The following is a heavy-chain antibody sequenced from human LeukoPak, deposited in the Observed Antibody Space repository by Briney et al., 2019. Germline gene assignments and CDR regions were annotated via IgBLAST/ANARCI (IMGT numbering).Heavy chain of an antibody. CDR1: GFTVSSNF. D-gene: IGHD1-26*01. Sequence: GGSLRLSCAASGFTVSSNFMSWVRQAPGKGLEWVSVIYSGGDTYYADSVKGRFTISRDNSKNTLYLQMSSLRVEDTAVYYCVKSIVGATTGRRAFDIWGQGTMVTVSS. V-gene: IGHV3-66*01. CDR3: VKSIVGATTGRRAFDI. CDR2: IYSGGDT. J-gene: IGHJ3*02.